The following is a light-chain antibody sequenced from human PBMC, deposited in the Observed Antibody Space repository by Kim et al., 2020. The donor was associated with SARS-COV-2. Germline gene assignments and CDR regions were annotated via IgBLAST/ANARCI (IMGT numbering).Light chain of an antibody. V-gene: IGLV3-9*01. CDR3: QVWDNGIRV. CDR2: RDT. Sequence: SVALGQTARLTCGGNNIVSKNVHWYKQNPGQASVMVIYRDTHRPSGIPERFSGSNSGNSATLTISRAKGGDEADYYCQVWDNGIRVFGGGTQLTVL. CDR1: NIVSKN. J-gene: IGLJ3*02.